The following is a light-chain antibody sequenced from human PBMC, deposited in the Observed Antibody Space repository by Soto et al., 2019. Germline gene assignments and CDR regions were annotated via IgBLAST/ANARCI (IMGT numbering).Light chain of an antibody. V-gene: IGLV7-46*01. CDR2: DTS. Sequence: QAVVTQESSLTVSPGGTVTLTCGSSTGPVTSGHYPYWFQQRPGQAPKTLIYDTSSKHSWTPARFSGSLLGGRAALPLAGAQPEDEADYYFWLSFSDGRGIFGGGTKLTVL. J-gene: IGLJ2*01. CDR3: WLSFSDGRGI. CDR1: TGPVTSGHY.